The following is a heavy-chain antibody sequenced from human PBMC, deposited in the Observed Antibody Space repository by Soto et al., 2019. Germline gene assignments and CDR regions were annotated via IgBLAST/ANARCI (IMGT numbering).Heavy chain of an antibody. CDR2: IYHSGST. CDR3: ARIALVVPAAPYYYGMDV. V-gene: IGHV4-4*02. Sequence: SETLSLTCAVSGGSISSSNWWSWVRQPPGKGLEWIGEIYHSGSTNYNPSLKSRVTISVDKSKNQFSLKLSSVTAADAAVYYCARIALVVPAAPYYYGMDVWGQGTTVTVSS. D-gene: IGHD2-2*01. J-gene: IGHJ6*02. CDR1: GGSISSSNW.